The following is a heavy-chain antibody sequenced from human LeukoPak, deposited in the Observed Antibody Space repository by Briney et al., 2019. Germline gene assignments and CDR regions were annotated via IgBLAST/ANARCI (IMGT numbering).Heavy chain of an antibody. Sequence: GAFPKISCKGSGYTFSNYWNGWVLQMPREELEWMGLNYAGDSRTRYTPSFQGHVTISADKSISSAYLQWSSLQASDTAMYYCARHTDGYTPLDLWGEGTLVTVSS. V-gene: IGHV5-51*01. CDR2: NYAGDSRT. D-gene: IGHD5-24*01. CDR3: ARHTDGYTPLDL. CDR1: GYTFSNYW. J-gene: IGHJ4*02.